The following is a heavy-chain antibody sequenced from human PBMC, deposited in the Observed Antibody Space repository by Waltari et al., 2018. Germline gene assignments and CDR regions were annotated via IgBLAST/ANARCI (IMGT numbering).Heavy chain of an antibody. J-gene: IGHJ5*02. CDR1: GASIRTTNYY. D-gene: IGHD6-13*01. CDR2: IYYTGKT. V-gene: IGHV4-39*03. Sequence: QLQLQESGPGLVKTSETLSLTCAVSGASIRTTNYYWAWVRQSPGRGLEWIASIYYTGKTWYNPALNGRATISVDTAKGQFSLRLASVTAADTAMYYCTKSGNSWSTVNYFDPWGQGTLVNVSS. CDR3: TKSGNSWSTVNYFDP.